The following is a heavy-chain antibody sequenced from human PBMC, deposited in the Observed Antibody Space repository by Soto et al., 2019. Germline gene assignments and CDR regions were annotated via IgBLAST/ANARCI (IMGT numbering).Heavy chain of an antibody. J-gene: IGHJ6*03. Sequence: EVQLVQSGAQVKKAGESLKISCEGSGFSFRSYWIAWVCQKPGKGLEWLGIIYPDDSDTRYSPSFQGQVTISADKSISTAYLQWGSLKASDTAIYYCARVDYPDSVDFYYHMDVWGTGTTVTVSS. CDR3: ARVDYPDSVDFYYHMDV. CDR1: GFSFRSYW. V-gene: IGHV5-51*03. CDR2: IYPDDSDT. D-gene: IGHD3-10*01.